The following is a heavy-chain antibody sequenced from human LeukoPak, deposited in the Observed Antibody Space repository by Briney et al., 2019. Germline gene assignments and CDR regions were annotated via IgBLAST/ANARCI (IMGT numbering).Heavy chain of an antibody. D-gene: IGHD2-8*01. Sequence: SVKVSCKASGGTFSSYAISWVRQAPGQGREWMGGIIPIFGTANYAQKFQGRVTITTEESTSTAYMELSSLRSEDTAVYYCARDLSESLDAGDAFDIWGQGTMVTVSS. CDR2: IIPIFGTA. CDR1: GGTFSSYA. J-gene: IGHJ3*02. V-gene: IGHV1-69*05. CDR3: ARDLSESLDAGDAFDI.